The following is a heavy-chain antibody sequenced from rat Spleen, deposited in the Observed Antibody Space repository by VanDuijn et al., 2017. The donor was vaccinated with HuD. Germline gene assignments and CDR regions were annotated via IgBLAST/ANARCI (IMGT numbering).Heavy chain of an antibody. D-gene: IGHD2-2*01. CDR1: GYSITSAY. Sequence: EVQLQESGPGLVKPSQSLSLTCSVTGYSITSAYGWNWFRKFPENKMEWMGYISYSGSTNYNPSLKSRIYITRDTSKNQFFLQLNSVTTEDTATYYCARSRDTYRWYFDFWGPGTMVTVSS. V-gene: IGHV3-1*01. CDR3: ARSRDTYRWYFDF. CDR2: ISYSGST. J-gene: IGHJ1*01.